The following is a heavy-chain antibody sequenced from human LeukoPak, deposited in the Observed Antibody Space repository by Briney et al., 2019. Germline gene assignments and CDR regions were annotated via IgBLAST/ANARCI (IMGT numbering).Heavy chain of an antibody. CDR2: INPNTGAT. CDR1: GYTFINYY. V-gene: IGHV1-2*02. CDR3: ARDIVLMVYATGVAYGMDV. D-gene: IGHD2-8*01. Sequence: ASVKVSCKASGYTFINYYIHWVRQAPGQGLEWMGCINPNTGATHYAQEFQGRVTMTRDTSISTAYMELSRLRSDDTAVYYCARDIVLMVYATGVAYGMDVWGQGTTVTVSS. J-gene: IGHJ6*02.